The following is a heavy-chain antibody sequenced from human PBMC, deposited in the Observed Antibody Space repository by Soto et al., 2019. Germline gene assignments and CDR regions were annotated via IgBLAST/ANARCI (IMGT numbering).Heavy chain of an antibody. CDR3: ARVRGGYANFDY. J-gene: IGHJ4*02. CDR1: GGSFSGYY. D-gene: IGHD5-12*01. CDR2: INHSGST. Sequence: QVQLQQWGAGLLKPSVTLSLTCAVYGGSFSGYYWSWIRQHPGKGLEWIGEINHSGSTNYNPSLTSRVTLSVDTSKNQFSLKLSSVTDADTAVYYCARVRGGYANFDYWGQGTLVTVSS. V-gene: IGHV4-34*01.